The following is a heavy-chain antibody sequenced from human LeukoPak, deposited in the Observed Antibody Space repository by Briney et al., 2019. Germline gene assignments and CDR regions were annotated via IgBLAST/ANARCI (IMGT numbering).Heavy chain of an antibody. Sequence: PSETLSLTCAVYGGSFSGYYWSWIRQPPGKELEWIGEINHSGSTNYNPSLKSRVTISVDTSKNQFSLKLSSVTAADTAVYYCASTRSYYYDSSGSRYGMDVWGQGTTVTVSS. V-gene: IGHV4-34*01. D-gene: IGHD3-22*01. CDR1: GGSFSGYY. J-gene: IGHJ6*02. CDR3: ASTRSYYYDSSGSRYGMDV. CDR2: INHSGST.